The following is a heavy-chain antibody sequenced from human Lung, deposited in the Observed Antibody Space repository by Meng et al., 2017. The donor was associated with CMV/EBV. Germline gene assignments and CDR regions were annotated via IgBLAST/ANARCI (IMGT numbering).Heavy chain of an antibody. V-gene: IGHV1-69*04. J-gene: IGHJ4*02. CDR1: GCTFSSYT. D-gene: IGHD4-23*01. Sequence: SVKVSXKASGCTFSSYTISWVRQAPGQGLEWMGRIIPILGIANYAQKFQGRVTITADKSTSTVYMELSSLRSEDTAVYYCARDSLNIYGGSRGYVAYWGQGTLVTVSS. CDR2: IIPILGIA. CDR3: ARDSLNIYGGSRGYVAY.